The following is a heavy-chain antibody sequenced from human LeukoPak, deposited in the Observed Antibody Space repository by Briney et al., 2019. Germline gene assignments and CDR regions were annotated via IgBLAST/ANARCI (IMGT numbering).Heavy chain of an antibody. CDR2: MNPNSGNT. CDR1: GYTFTSYD. V-gene: IGHV1-8*03. D-gene: IGHD2-2*01. J-gene: IGHJ3*02. CDR3: ARDHEDIVVVPAAQNAFDI. Sequence: ASVKVSCKASGYTFTSYDINWVRQATGQGLEWMGWMNPNSGNTGYAQKFQGRVTITRNTSISTAYMELRSLRSDDTAVYYCARDHEDIVVVPAAQNAFDIWGQGTMVTVSS.